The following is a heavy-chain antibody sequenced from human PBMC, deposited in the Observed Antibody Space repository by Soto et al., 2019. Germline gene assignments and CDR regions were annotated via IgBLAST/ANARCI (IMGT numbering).Heavy chain of an antibody. D-gene: IGHD3-22*01. CDR3: ARSLRYDSSGYNAFDI. CDR1: GGSISSGGYY. J-gene: IGHJ3*02. V-gene: IGHV4-31*03. CDR2: IYYSGST. Sequence: PSETLSLTCTVSGGSISSGGYYWSWIRQHPGKGLEWIGYIYYSGSTYYNPSLKSRATISVDTSKNQFSLKLSSVTAADTAVYYCARSLRYDSSGYNAFDIWGQGTMVT.